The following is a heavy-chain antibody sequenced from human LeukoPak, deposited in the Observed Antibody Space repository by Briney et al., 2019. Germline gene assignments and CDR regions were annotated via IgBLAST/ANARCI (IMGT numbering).Heavy chain of an antibody. CDR1: SYSINSNYY. CDR3: ARDLAVAGTGHYYYYYMDV. J-gene: IGHJ6*03. V-gene: IGHV4-38-2*02. D-gene: IGHD6-19*01. Sequence: SETLSLICSVSSYSINSNYYWGWIRQSPGKGPEGIGSIYHTGSTYYNPSLKSRVTISVDTSKNQFSLKRSSVTAADTAVYYCARDLAVAGTGHYYYYYMDVWGKGTTVTVSS. CDR2: IYHTGST.